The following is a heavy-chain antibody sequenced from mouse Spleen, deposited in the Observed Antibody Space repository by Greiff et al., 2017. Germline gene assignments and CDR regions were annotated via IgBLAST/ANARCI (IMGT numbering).Heavy chain of an antibody. D-gene: IGHD2-12*01. Sequence: VQLQQPGAELVKPGASVKLSCKASGYTFTSYWMQWVKQRPGQGLEWIGEIDPSDSYTNYNQKFKGKATLTVDTSSSTAYMQLSSLTSEDSAVYYCARGTSQLAYWGQGTTLTVSS. V-gene: IGHV1-50*01. CDR2: IDPSDSYT. CDR1: GYTFTSYW. J-gene: IGHJ2*01. CDR3: ARGTSQLAY.